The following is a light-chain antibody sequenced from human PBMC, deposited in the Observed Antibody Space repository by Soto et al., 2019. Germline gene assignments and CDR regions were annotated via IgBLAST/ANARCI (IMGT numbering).Light chain of an antibody. CDR1: GSDVGGFDY. J-gene: IGLJ3*02. CDR3: SSYTSSIPV. CDR2: EVT. V-gene: IGLV2-14*01. Sequence: QSVLTQPASVSGSPGQSITISCTGTGSDVGGFDYVSWYQHHPGKAPKLIIYEVTYRPSGVSNRFSGSKSGNTASLTISGLQPEDEADYFCSSYTSSIPVFGGGTKVTVL.